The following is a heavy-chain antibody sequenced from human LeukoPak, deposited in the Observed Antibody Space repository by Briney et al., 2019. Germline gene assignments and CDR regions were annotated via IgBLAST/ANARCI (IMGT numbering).Heavy chain of an antibody. CDR2: ISSYGSTI. V-gene: IGHV3-11*04. Sequence: TSGGSLRLSCAASGFTFSDYYMSWVRQAPGKGLEWVSYISSYGSTIYYADSVKGRFTISRDNAKNSLYLQMNSLRAEDTAVYYCATAPQTYRYLGYWGQGTLVTVSS. D-gene: IGHD3-16*02. CDR1: GFTFSDYY. J-gene: IGHJ4*02. CDR3: ATAPQTYRYLGY.